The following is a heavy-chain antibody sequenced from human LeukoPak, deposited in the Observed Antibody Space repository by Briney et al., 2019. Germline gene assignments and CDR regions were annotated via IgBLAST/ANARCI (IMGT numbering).Heavy chain of an antibody. J-gene: IGHJ4*02. V-gene: IGHV3-13*01. CDR2: IGTAGDT. CDR3: ARVGIAAAGIDY. D-gene: IGHD6-13*01. CDR1: GFTFSSYD. Sequence: GGSLRLSCAASGFTFSSYDMHWVRQATGKGLEWVSAIGTAGDTYYPGSVKGRFTISRENAKNSLYLQMNSLRAEDTAVYYCARVGIAAAGIDYWGQGTLVTVSS.